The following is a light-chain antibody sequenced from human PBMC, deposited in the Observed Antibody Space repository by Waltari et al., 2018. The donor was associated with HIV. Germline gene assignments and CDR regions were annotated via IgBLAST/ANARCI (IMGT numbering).Light chain of an antibody. Sequence: DIQLTQSTPFLPASVGDRVTITCRASQSISSYLAWYQQKPGKAPKLLMYAAPTLQSGVPSKFAGSGSGTVFTLTISSLQPEDFATYYVLHLNSYPLTFGPGTKVEFK. CDR2: AAP. CDR1: QSISSY. J-gene: IGKJ3*01. V-gene: IGKV1-9*01. CDR3: LHLNSYPLT.